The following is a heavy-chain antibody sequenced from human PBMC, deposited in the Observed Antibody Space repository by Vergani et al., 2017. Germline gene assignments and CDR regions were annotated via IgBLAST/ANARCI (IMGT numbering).Heavy chain of an antibody. CDR3: AKVATGTTRYYYYYYMDV. D-gene: IGHD1-1*01. V-gene: IGHV3-30*18. Sequence: QVQLVESGGGVVQPGRSLRLSCAASGCTFSSYGMHWVRQAPGKGLEWVAVISSDGSNKYYADSVKGRFTISRDNSKNTLYLQMNSLRAEDTAVYYCAKVATGTTRYYYYYYMDVWGKGTTVTVSS. CDR1: GCTFSSYG. J-gene: IGHJ6*03. CDR2: ISSDGSNK.